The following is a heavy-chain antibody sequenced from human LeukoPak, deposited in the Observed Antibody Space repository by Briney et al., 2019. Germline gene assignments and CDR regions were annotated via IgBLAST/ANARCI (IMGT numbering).Heavy chain of an antibody. CDR3: ARDRNRYYDFWSGRNWFDP. V-gene: IGHV4-34*01. Sequence: TSETLSLTCAVYGGSFSGYYWSWIRQPPGKGLEWIGEINHSGSTNYNPSLKSRVTISVDTSKNQFSLKLSPVTAADTAVYYCARDRNRYYDFWSGRNWFDPWGQGTLVTVSS. J-gene: IGHJ5*02. D-gene: IGHD3-3*01. CDR1: GGSFSGYY. CDR2: INHSGST.